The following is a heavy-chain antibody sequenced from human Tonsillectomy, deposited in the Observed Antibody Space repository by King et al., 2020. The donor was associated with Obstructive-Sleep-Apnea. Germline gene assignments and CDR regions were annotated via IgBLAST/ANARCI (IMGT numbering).Heavy chain of an antibody. J-gene: IGHJ5*02. V-gene: IGHV3-9*01. CDR1: GFTFDDYA. Sequence: QLVQSGGGLVQPGRSLRLSCAASGFTFDDYAMHWVRQAPGKGLEWVSGISWNSGSIGYADSVKGRFTISRDNARNSLYLQMNSLRAEDTALYYCAKDKSHLYYGSGTNWFDPWGQGTLVTVSS. CDR2: ISWNSGSI. CDR3: AKDKSHLYYGSGTNWFDP. D-gene: IGHD3-10*01.